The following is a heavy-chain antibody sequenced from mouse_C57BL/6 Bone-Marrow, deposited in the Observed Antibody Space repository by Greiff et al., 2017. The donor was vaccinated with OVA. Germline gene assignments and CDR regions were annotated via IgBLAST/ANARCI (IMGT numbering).Heavy chain of an antibody. CDR2: IRNKATGYTT. D-gene: IGHD2-4*01. Sequence: EVKLVESGGGLVQPGGSLSLSCAASGFTFTDYYMSWVRQPPGKALEWLGFIRNKATGYTTEYSASVKGRFTISRDNSQSILYLQMNALRAEDSATYYCARWGLRRGGFAYWGQGTLVTVSA. J-gene: IGHJ3*01. V-gene: IGHV7-3*01. CDR1: GFTFTDYY. CDR3: ARWGLRRGGFAY.